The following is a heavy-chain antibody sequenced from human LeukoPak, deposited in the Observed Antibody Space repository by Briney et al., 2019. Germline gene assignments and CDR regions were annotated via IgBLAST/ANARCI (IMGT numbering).Heavy chain of an antibody. Sequence: GGSLRLSCAVSGFNFSSYAMHWVRQAPGKGLEWVAVISFDGTNKYYAASVKGRFTMSRDNSKNTLYVQMNSLRPEDTGVYYCARGGGTTDSAWYGYYFDHWGQGTLVTVSA. CDR2: ISFDGTNK. D-gene: IGHD6-19*01. CDR1: GFNFSSYA. CDR3: ARGGGTTDSAWYGYYFDH. V-gene: IGHV3-30*04. J-gene: IGHJ4*02.